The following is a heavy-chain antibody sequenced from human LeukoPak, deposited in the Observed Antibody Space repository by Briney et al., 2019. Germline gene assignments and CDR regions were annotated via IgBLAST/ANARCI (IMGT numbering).Heavy chain of an antibody. J-gene: IGHJ4*02. D-gene: IGHD3-10*01. CDR3: ALSYYDGSGTIAPAGYYFDY. V-gene: IGHV3-30*04. CDR2: ISYDGSNK. Sequence: PGRSLRLSCAASGFTFSSYAMHWVRQAPGKGLEWVAVISYDGSNKYYADSVKGRFTISRDNSKNTLYLQMNSLRAEDTAVYYCALSYYDGSGTIAPAGYYFDYWGQGTLVTVSS. CDR1: GFTFSSYA.